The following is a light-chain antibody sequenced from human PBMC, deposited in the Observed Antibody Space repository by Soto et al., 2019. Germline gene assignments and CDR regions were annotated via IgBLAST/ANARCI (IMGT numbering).Light chain of an antibody. CDR3: SSYSSTLSVV. J-gene: IGLJ2*01. Sequence: QSALTQPASESGSPGQSITISCTGTSSDVGGYNYVSWYQRHPGKAPKLMIYDVSNRPSGVSNRFSGSKSGNTASLTISGLQAEDEADYYCSSYSSTLSVVFGGGTKLTVL. CDR1: SSDVGGYNY. CDR2: DVS. V-gene: IGLV2-14*01.